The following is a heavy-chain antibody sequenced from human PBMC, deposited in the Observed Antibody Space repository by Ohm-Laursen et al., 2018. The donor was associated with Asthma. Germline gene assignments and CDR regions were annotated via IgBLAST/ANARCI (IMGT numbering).Heavy chain of an antibody. J-gene: IGHJ4*02. CDR1: GYTFTSYA. Sequence: ASVKVSCNASGYTFTSYAMHWVRQAPGQRLEWMGWINAGNGNTKYSQKFQGRVTITRDTSASTAYMELSSLRSEDTAVYYCARDSFWALTGYDYWGQGTLVTVSS. CDR3: ARDSFWALTGYDY. CDR2: INAGNGNT. D-gene: IGHD3-9*01. V-gene: IGHV1-3*01.